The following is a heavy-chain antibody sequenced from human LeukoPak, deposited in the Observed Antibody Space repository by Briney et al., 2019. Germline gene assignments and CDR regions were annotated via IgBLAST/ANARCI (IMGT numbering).Heavy chain of an antibody. V-gene: IGHV3-30*02. CDR2: IRYDGSNK. CDR3: ANDLSSSSRPQAFDY. D-gene: IGHD6-6*01. J-gene: IGHJ4*02. Sequence: GGSLRLSCAASGFTFSSYGMHWVRQAPGKGLEWVAFIRYDGSNKYYADSVKGRFTISRDNSKNTLYLQINSLRAEDTAVYYCANDLSSSSRPQAFDYWGQGTLVTVSS. CDR1: GFTFSSYG.